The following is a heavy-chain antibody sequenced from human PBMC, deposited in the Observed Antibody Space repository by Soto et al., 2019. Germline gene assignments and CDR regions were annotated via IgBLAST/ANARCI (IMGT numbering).Heavy chain of an antibody. V-gene: IGHV4-4*07. J-gene: IGHJ5*02. CDR2: IQPSGNT. Sequence: PSETLSLTCTVYGGSVSNYYWSWVRQPAGKGPEWIGRIQPSGNTNYNPSLKGRATVSVDTSHNQLSLKLSSVTAADTAVYYCARGPFCGDACYSVSWGKGALVTDSS. CDR3: ARGPFCGDACYSVS. CDR1: GGSVSNYY. D-gene: IGHD2-21*02.